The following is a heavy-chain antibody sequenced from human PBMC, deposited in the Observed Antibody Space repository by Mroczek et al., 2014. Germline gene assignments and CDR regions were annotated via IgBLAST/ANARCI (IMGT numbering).Heavy chain of an antibody. CDR1: GGSFSGYY. D-gene: IGHD4-17*01. CDR2: INHSGST. CDR3: ARSYTTNAFDI. V-gene: IGHV4-34*01. Sequence: QVQLQQWGAGLLKPSETLSLTCAVYGGSFSGYYWSWIRQPPGKGLEWIGEINHSGSTNYNPSLKSRVTISVDTSKNQFSLKLSSVTAADTAVYYCARSYTTNAFDIWGQGTMVTVSS. J-gene: IGHJ3*02.